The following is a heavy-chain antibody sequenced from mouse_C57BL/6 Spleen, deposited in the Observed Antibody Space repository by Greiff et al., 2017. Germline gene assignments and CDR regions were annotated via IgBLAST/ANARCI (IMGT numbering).Heavy chain of an antibody. CDR2: INPSSGYT. Sequence: VQLQQSGAELAKPGASVKLSCKASGYTFTSYWMHWVKQRPGQGLEWIGYINPSSGYTKYNQKFKDKATLTADKSSSTAYMQLSSLTSEDSAVYYCARSNYATVDYFDYWGQGTTVTVSS. D-gene: IGHD2-5*01. CDR1: GYTFTSYW. CDR3: ARSNYATVDYFDY. J-gene: IGHJ2*01. V-gene: IGHV1-7*01.